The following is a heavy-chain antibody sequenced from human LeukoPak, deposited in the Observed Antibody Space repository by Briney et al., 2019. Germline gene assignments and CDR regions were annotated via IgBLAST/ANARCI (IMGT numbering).Heavy chain of an antibody. Sequence: SETLSLTCTVSGGSVTGYFWSWIRQPPGKGLEWLGYVFYEGNTRYNPSLESRVTTSVDTTKKQFSLKLSSVTAADTAVYYCARVNGDYPQYYFDYWGQGTLVTVSS. V-gene: IGHV4-59*02. CDR1: GGSVTGYF. CDR3: ARVNGDYPQYYFDY. D-gene: IGHD4-17*01. J-gene: IGHJ4*02. CDR2: VFYEGNT.